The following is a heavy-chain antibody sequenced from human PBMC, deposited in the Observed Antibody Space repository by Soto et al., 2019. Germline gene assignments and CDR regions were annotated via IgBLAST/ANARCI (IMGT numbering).Heavy chain of an antibody. J-gene: IGHJ3*02. Sequence: QVQLVQSGAEVKKPGSSVKVSCKASGGTFSNYAISWVRQAPGQGLEYMGGIIPIFAIANYAQKFQGRVTITAGESTSTAYMELSSLRSEDTAMYYCARAASERDAFDIWGQGTMVTVS. CDR1: GGTFSNYA. V-gene: IGHV1-69*12. CDR3: ARAASERDAFDI. D-gene: IGHD2-15*01. CDR2: IIPIFAIA.